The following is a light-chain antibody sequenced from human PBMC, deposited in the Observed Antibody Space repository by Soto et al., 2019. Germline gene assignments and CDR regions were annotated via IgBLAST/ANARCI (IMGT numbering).Light chain of an antibody. Sequence: ILITQSPSSLSSSVGDRVTITCRASQSISNYLNWYQQKPGKAPNLLIYAASTLQSGVPSRFSGSGSGTDFTLTISSLQPEDFATYYCLQDYSYPRTFGQGTKVDIK. CDR1: QSISNY. CDR2: AAS. J-gene: IGKJ1*01. CDR3: LQDYSYPRT. V-gene: IGKV1-6*01.